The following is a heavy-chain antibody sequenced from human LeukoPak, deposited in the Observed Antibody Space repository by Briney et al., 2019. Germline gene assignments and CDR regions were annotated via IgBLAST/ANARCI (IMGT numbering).Heavy chain of an antibody. CDR2: INPNSGGT. V-gene: IGHV1-2*02. J-gene: IGHJ4*02. CDR1: GYTFTNYA. Sequence: ASVKVSCKASGYTFTNYAIHWVRQAPGQGLEWMGWINPNSGGTNYAQKFQGRVTMTRDTSISTAYMELSRLRSDDTAIYYCARGPAAIGGHFDYWGQGTLVTVSS. D-gene: IGHD2-2*02. CDR3: ARGPAAIGGHFDY.